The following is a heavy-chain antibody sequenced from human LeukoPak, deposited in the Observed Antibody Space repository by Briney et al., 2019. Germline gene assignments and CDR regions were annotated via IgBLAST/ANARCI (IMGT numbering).Heavy chain of an antibody. CDR1: GYSISSGYY. J-gene: IGHJ4*02. V-gene: IGHV4-38-2*02. Sequence: PSETLSLTCTVSGYSISSGYYWGWIRQPPGKGLEWIGSIYHSGSTYYNPSLKSRVTISVDTSKNQFSLKLSSVTAADTAVYYCARLPYDYIYFDYWGQGTLVTVSS. D-gene: IGHD5-12*01. CDR2: IYHSGST. CDR3: ARLPYDYIYFDY.